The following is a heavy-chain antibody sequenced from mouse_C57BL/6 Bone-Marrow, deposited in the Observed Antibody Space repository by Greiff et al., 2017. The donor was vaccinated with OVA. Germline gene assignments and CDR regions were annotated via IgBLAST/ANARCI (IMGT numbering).Heavy chain of an antibody. CDR3: ASPDSFAY. D-gene: IGHD2-4*01. V-gene: IGHV1-81*01. CDR2: IYPRSGNT. Sequence: VKLQESGAELARPGASVKLSCKASGYTFTSYGISWVKQRTGQGLEWIGEIYPRSGNTYYNEKFKGKATLTADKSSSTAYMELRSLTSEDSAVYFCASPDSFAYWGQGTLVTVSA. CDR1: GYTFTSYG. J-gene: IGHJ3*01.